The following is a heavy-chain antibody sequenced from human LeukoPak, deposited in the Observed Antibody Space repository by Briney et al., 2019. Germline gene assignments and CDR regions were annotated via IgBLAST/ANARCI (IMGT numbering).Heavy chain of an antibody. V-gene: IGHV4-34*01. CDR3: ARSYCSSTSCYIYWFDP. CDR1: GGSFSGYY. CDR2: INHSGST. Sequence: SETLSLTCAVHGGSFSGYYWSWIRQPPGKGLEWIGEINHSGSTNYNPSLKSRVTISVDTSKNQFSLKLSSVTAADTAVYYCARSYCSSTSCYIYWFDPWGQGTLVTVSS. J-gene: IGHJ5*02. D-gene: IGHD2-2*02.